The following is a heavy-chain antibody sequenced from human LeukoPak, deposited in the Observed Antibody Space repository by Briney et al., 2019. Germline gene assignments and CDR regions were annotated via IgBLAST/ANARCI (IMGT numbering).Heavy chain of an antibody. CDR2: ISGNGVAT. D-gene: IGHD3-22*01. V-gene: IGHV3-23*01. J-gene: IGHJ4*02. CDR1: GFIFSNYG. CDR3: VKNEGTSSLYYFDS. Sequence: GGSLRLSCAGPGFIFSNYGMTWVRQAPGKGLEWVGAISGNGVATHYADSVKGRFTLSRDNSKNTLYLQMDNLRVEGTALFYCVKNEGTSSLYYFDSWGQGTLVTVSS.